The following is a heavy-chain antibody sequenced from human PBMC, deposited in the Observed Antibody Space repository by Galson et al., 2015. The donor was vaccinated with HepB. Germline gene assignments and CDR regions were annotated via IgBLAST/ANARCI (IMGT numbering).Heavy chain of an antibody. J-gene: IGHJ4*02. CDR2: LYSGGGT. Sequence: SLRLSCAASGFTVNTNHMTWVRQAPGKGLEWVSALYSGGGTYYADSVKGRFTISRDNSKNTLFLQMRSLRVEDTAVYFCAREVGSSPRPRYFDLWGQGTLVTVSA. CDR3: AREVGSSPRPRYFDL. D-gene: IGHD6-13*01. V-gene: IGHV3-66*01. CDR1: GFTVNTNH.